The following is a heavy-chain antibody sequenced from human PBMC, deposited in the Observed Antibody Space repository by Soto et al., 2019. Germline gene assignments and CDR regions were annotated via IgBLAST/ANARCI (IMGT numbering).Heavy chain of an antibody. CDR1: GFTFSGYW. CDR2: IKQDGSER. V-gene: IGHV3-7*01. J-gene: IGHJ4*02. Sequence: VQLVESGGGLVQPGGSLRLSCTASGFTFSGYWMSWVRQAPGKGLEWVANIKQDGSERYYVGSVKGRFTISRDNTKNSLYLQMNSLRAEDTAVYYCARDVGYGDYWGQGTLVTVSS. D-gene: IGHD5-12*01. CDR3: ARDVGYGDY.